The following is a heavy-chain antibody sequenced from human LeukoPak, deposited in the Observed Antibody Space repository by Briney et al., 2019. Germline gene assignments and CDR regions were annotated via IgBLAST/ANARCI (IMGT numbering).Heavy chain of an antibody. J-gene: IGHJ6*03. Sequence: SGPALVKARQTLTLTCTFSGFSLSTAGMCVGWIRQPPGKALEWLARIDWDDDKFYSTSLKPRLTISKDTSKNQVALTMTNMDPVDTATYFCARIRWTAETTRRYYMDVWGKGTTVTVSS. V-gene: IGHV2-70*17. D-gene: IGHD6-25*01. CDR2: IDWDDDK. CDR3: ARIRWTAETTRRYYMDV. CDR1: GFSLSTAGMC.